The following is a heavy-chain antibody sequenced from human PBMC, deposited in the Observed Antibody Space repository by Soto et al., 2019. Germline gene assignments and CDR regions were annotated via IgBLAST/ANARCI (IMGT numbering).Heavy chain of an antibody. D-gene: IGHD2-21*01. CDR2: IAPGNGNT. V-gene: IGHV1-3*01. CDR1: GYTFTDYA. Sequence: WASVKVSCKTSGYTFTDYAIHWVRQAPGQGLEWMGWIAPGNGNTKYSQNFQGRVTVTRDTSATTAYMELTSLRSEDTAVYYCAKGSRMWTPDYWGQGTLVTVSS. CDR3: AKGSRMWTPDY. J-gene: IGHJ4*02.